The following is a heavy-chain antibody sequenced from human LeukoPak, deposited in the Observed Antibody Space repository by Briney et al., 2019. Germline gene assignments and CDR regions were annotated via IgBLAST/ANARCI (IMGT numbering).Heavy chain of an antibody. CDR3: ARHGGGTYLQY. CDR2: VYYSGST. V-gene: IGHV4-59*08. J-gene: IGHJ4*02. D-gene: IGHD1-26*01. CDR1: GGSISSYY. Sequence: SETLSLTCTVSGGSISSYYWSWIRQPPGRGLEWIGYVYYSGSTYYNSSLKSRVTISVDTSKNQFSLNLRSVTAADTAVYYCARHGGGTYLQYWGQGALVIVSA.